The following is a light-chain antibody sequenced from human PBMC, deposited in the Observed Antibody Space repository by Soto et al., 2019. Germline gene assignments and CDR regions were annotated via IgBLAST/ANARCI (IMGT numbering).Light chain of an antibody. CDR3: TSYSSTNTFYV. J-gene: IGLJ1*01. CDR2: QVT. CDR1: SSDIGGYYY. V-gene: IGLV2-14*01. Sequence: QSVLTQPASVSGSPGQSITISCTGTSSDIGGYYYVSWYQHHPGKAPKLMIHQVTNRPSGVSHRFSGSKSGNTASLTISGLQADDEADYYCTSYSSTNTFYVFGAGTKVTVL.